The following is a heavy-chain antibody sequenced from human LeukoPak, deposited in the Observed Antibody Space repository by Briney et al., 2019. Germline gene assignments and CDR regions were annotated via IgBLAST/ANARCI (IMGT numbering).Heavy chain of an antibody. CDR3: ARGYGDNSGAFDI. J-gene: IGHJ3*02. CDR2: IYHSGRT. V-gene: IGHV4-30-2*06. D-gene: IGHD4-23*01. CDR1: GGSVSSGNYY. Sequence: PSETLSLTCTVSGGSVSSGNYYWSWLRQSPGKGLEWIGYIYHSGRTYYNPSLKSRVTISLDRSKNQFSLKLSSVTAADTAVYFCARGYGDNSGAFDIWGQGTLVTVSS.